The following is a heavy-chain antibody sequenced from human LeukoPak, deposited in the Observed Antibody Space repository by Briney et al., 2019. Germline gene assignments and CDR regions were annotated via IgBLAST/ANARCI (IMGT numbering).Heavy chain of an antibody. J-gene: IGHJ5*02. CDR2: ISGDGGST. CDR1: GFTFDDYA. Sequence: PGGSLRLSCAASGFTFDDYAKHWVRQAPGKGLEWVSLISGDGGSTYYADSVKGGFTISRDNSKNSLYLQMNSLRTEDTALYYCAKGGYYDSSGYLDWFDPWGQGTLVTVSS. D-gene: IGHD3-22*01. V-gene: IGHV3-43*02. CDR3: AKGGYYDSSGYLDWFDP.